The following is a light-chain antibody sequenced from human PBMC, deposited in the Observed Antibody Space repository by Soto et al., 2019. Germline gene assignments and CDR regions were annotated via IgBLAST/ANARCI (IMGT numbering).Light chain of an antibody. J-gene: IGKJ2*01. V-gene: IGKV3-15*01. Sequence: EIVMTQSPATLSVSPGERVTLSCRATHSVGGNLAWYQQTPGQAPRLLIYDASTRATGIPARFSGSGSGTEFTLTISSLQSEDFAVYFCQQYNNWRPYTFGQGTKLEIQ. CDR2: DAS. CDR1: HSVGGN. CDR3: QQYNNWRPYT.